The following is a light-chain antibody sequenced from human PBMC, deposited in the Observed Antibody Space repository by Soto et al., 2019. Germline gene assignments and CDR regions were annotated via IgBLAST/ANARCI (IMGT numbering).Light chain of an antibody. Sequence: QSALTQPASVSGSPGRSITISCTGTNSDLSAYRFVSWYQQYPGKAPKLLIYDVNNRPSEVSNRFSGSKSDNTASLTISGLQAEDEADYYCSAYTGSSTPYVFGTGTKLTVL. CDR1: NSDLSAYRF. CDR3: SAYTGSSTPYV. J-gene: IGLJ1*01. CDR2: DVN. V-gene: IGLV2-14*01.